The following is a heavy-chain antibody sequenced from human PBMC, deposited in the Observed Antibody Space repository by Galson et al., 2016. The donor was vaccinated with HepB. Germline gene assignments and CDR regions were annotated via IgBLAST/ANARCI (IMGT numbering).Heavy chain of an antibody. CDR1: AFAFSDYY. Sequence: SLRLSCAASAFAFSDYYMSWIRQAPGKGLEWVSYISSSSSYTNYADSVKGRFTISRDNAKDSLYLQMNSLRGEDTAVYYCARAVEDAFDIWGQGTMVTVSS. D-gene: IGHD2-2*01. V-gene: IGHV3-11*06. CDR3: ARAVEDAFDI. CDR2: ISSSSSYT. J-gene: IGHJ3*02.